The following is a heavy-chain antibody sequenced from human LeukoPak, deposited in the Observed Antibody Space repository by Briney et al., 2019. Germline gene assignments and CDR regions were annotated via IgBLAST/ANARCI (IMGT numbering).Heavy chain of an antibody. CDR2: ISSSGSTI. J-gene: IGHJ4*02. V-gene: IGHV3-48*03. CDR1: GFTFSSYE. CDR3: AKDPSPYGGNSAEDY. D-gene: IGHD4-23*01. Sequence: PGGSLRLSCAASGFTFSSYEMNWVRQAPGKGLEWVSYISSSGSTIYYADSVKGRFTISRDNSKNTLYLQMNSLRAEDTAVYYCAKDPSPYGGNSAEDYWGQGTLVTVSS.